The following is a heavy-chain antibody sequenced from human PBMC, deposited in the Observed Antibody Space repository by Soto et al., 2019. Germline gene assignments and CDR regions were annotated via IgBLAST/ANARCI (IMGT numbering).Heavy chain of an antibody. Sequence: GGSLRPSCAGSGFTVTNKDMSWIRQAPGKGLEWVSIIYGGGATYYTDSVKGRFTISRDNSKNTLYLQMNSLRAEDTAVYYCAKGENLLRELRYFDWLLSLDYWGQGTLVTVSS. J-gene: IGHJ4*02. CDR3: AKGENLLRELRYFDWLLSLDY. CDR1: GFTVTNKD. D-gene: IGHD3-9*01. CDR2: IYGGGAT. V-gene: IGHV3-66*02.